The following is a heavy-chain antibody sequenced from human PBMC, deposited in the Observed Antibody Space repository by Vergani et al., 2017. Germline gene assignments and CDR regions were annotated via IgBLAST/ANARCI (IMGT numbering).Heavy chain of an antibody. J-gene: IGHJ4*02. CDR2: IIPIFGTA. V-gene: IGHV1-69*18. D-gene: IGHD3-22*01. Sequence: QVQLVQSGAEVKKPGSSVKVSCKASGGTFSSYAISWVRQAPGQGLEWMGRIIPIFGTANYAQKFQGRVTITADETTSPAYMEMSILRSEDTAVYYCARENFDDSSGYLLGYWGQGTLVTVSS. CDR3: ARENFDDSSGYLLGY. CDR1: GGTFSSYA.